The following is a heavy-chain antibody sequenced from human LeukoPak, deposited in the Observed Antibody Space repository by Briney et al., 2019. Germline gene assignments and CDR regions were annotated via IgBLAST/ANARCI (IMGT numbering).Heavy chain of an antibody. Sequence: WASVKVSCKASGYTFIPSGITWVRQAPGHGLKWMGWISPFNGKTRFAEEFQDRLTMTTDTPTRTAYMVLRSLRSDDTAVYYCVRDRDATPDDVRDYWGQGTLVTVSS. D-gene: IGHD2-21*02. J-gene: IGHJ4*02. CDR3: VRDRDATPDDVRDY. CDR1: GYTFIPSG. CDR2: ISPFNGKT. V-gene: IGHV1-18*01.